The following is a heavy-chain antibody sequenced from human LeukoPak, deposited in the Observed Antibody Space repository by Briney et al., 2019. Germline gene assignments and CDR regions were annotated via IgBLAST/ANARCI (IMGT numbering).Heavy chain of an antibody. V-gene: IGHV1-18*01. Sequence: ASVKVSCKASDYTFTSYGISWVRQAPGQGLEWMGWISAYNGNTNYAQKLQGRVTMTTDTSTSTAYMELRSLRSDDTAVYYCARVYSSSWYGDPNWFDPWGQGTLVTVSS. CDR3: ARVYSSSWYGDPNWFDP. CDR2: ISAYNGNT. CDR1: DYTFTSYG. D-gene: IGHD6-13*01. J-gene: IGHJ5*02.